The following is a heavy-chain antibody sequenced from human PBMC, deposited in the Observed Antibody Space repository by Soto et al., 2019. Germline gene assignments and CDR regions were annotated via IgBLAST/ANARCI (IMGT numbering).Heavy chain of an antibody. D-gene: IGHD6-19*01. CDR2: IYWDDDK. CDR1: GFSISNSGVG. J-gene: IGHJ5*02. Sequence: QITLKESGPTLVKPTQTRTVTCTFSGFSISNSGVGVGWIRQPPGKAMEWLALIYWDDDKRDSPSLKSRLTITKDTSKNQVVLKITNMGPVDTATSFCEHRVAVGGTAWFDPWGQGTLVTVSS. CDR3: EHRVAVGGTAWFDP. V-gene: IGHV2-5*02.